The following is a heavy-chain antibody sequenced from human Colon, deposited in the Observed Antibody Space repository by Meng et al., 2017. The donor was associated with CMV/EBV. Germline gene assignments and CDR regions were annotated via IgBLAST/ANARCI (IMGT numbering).Heavy chain of an antibody. D-gene: IGHD2-21*01. V-gene: IGHV4-38-2*02. CDR2: IYYSGST. J-gene: IGHJ4*02. CDR1: NDSISSPYY. Sequence: SQTPSLTCTVSNDSISSPYYWGWIRQSPGKGLEWIGSIYYSGSTYYNPSLKSRVTISVDTSKNQFSLKLSSVTAADTAVYYCARELARLPYCGGDCSAFDYWGQGTLVTVSS. CDR3: ARELARLPYCGGDCSAFDY.